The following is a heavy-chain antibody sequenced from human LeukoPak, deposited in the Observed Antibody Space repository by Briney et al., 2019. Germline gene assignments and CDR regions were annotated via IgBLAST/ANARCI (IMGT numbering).Heavy chain of an antibody. J-gene: IGHJ4*02. CDR3: ARSNRYYYDSSGYYEGFDF. CDR2: INAGNGNT. V-gene: IGHV1-3*03. CDR1: GYTFTSYA. D-gene: IGHD3-22*01. Sequence: ASVKVSCKASGYTFTSYAMHWVRQAPGQRLEWMGWINAGNGNTKYSQEFQGRVTITRDTSASTAYMELSSLRSEDMAVYYCARSNRYYYDSSGYYEGFDFWGQGTLVTVSS.